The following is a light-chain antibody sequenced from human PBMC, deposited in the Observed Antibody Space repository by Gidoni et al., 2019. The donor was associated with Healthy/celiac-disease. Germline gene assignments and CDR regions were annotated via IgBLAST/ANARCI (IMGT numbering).Light chain of an antibody. CDR3: QQYNSYPYT. CDR2: DAS. J-gene: IGKJ2*01. Sequence: DLQMTPSPSTLSASVGDRVTITCRASQSISSWLAWYQQKPGKAPKLLSYDASSLESGVPSRFSGSGSGTEFTLTISSLQPDDFATYYCQQYNSYPYTFGQGTKLESK. CDR1: QSISSW. V-gene: IGKV1-5*01.